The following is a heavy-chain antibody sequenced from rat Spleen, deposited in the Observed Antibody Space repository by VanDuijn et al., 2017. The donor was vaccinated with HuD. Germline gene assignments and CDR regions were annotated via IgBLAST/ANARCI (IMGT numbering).Heavy chain of an antibody. CDR1: GFTFTYYW. Sequence: EVQLVESGGGLVQPGRSLKLSCVASGFTFTYYWMTWIRQAPGKGLECNASITNAAGKVYYPDSVKGRFTISRDNEKSTLYLQMDSLRSEDSATYYCTTYSDYATSPFAYWGRGALVTVSS. CDR2: ITNAAGKV. V-gene: IGHV5-31*01. J-gene: IGHJ3*01. CDR3: TTYSDYATSPFAY. D-gene: IGHD1-6*01.